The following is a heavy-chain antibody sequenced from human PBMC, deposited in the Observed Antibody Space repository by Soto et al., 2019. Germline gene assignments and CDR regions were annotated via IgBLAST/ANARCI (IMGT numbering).Heavy chain of an antibody. J-gene: IGHJ3*02. V-gene: IGHV3-48*01. CDR1: GFTFSSYS. CDR3: ARDRKRITIFGVVTRAFDI. D-gene: IGHD3-3*01. Sequence: GGSLRLSCAASGFTFSSYSMNWVRQAPGKGLEWVSYISSSSSTIYYADSVKGRFTISRDNAKNSLYLQMNSLRAEDTAVYYCARDRKRITIFGVVTRAFDIWGQGTMVTVSS. CDR2: ISSSSSTI.